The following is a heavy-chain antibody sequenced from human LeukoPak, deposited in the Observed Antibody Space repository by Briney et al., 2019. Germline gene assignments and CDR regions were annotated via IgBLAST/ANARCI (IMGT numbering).Heavy chain of an antibody. CDR3: ARALLIAAAGTYWFDP. J-gene: IGHJ5*02. CDR2: MNPNSGNT. Sequence: GASVKVSCKASGYTFTSYDINWVRQATGQGLEWMGWMNPNSGNTGYAQKFQGRVTITRNTSISTAYMELSSQRSEDTAVYYCARALLIAAAGTYWFDPWGQGTLVTVSS. D-gene: IGHD6-13*01. V-gene: IGHV1-8*03. CDR1: GYTFTSYD.